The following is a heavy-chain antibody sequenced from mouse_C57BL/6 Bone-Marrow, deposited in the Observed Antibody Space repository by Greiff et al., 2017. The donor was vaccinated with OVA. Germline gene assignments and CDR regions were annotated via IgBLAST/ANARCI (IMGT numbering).Heavy chain of an antibody. D-gene: IGHD1-1*01. V-gene: IGHV1-84*01. CDR3: ARTPYYYGSSYWYFDV. J-gene: IGHJ1*03. CDR1: GYTFTDYY. CDR2: IYPGSGNT. Sequence: VQLQESGPELVKPGASVKISCKASGYTFTDYYINWVKQRPGQGLEWIGWIYPGSGNTKYNEKFKGKATLTVDTSSSTAYMQLSSLTSEDSAVYFCARTPYYYGSSYWYFDVWGTGTTVTVSS.